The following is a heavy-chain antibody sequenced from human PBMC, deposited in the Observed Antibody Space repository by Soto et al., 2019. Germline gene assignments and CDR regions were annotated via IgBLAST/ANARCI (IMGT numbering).Heavy chain of an antibody. Sequence: GGSLRLSFAASGFTFSSYGMHWVRQAPGKGLEWVAVISYDGSNKYYADSVKGRFTNSRDNSKNALYLQMTSRRPEDTACLYVAKDYGDDSVVVPAAPIPPDYWGQGTLVTVSS. CDR3: AKDYGDDSVVVPAAPIPPDY. CDR1: GFTFSSYG. J-gene: IGHJ4*02. V-gene: IGHV3-30*18. CDR2: ISYDGSNK. D-gene: IGHD2-2*01.